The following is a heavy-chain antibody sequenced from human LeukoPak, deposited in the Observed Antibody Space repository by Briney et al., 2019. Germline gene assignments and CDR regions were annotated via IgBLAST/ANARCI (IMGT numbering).Heavy chain of an antibody. CDR3: VKGRMSEDGLDF. CDR2: ISSSGNT. Sequence: XXSLRLSCEASGFTFGRSAMTWVRQTPGKGLEWFSSISSSGNTYYSDSVKGRFTISRDNSKNLVNLQMNSLRAEDTAIYYCVKGRMSEDGLDFWGQGSLVTVSS. V-gene: IGHV3-23*01. J-gene: IGHJ4*02. CDR1: GFTFGRSA. D-gene: IGHD5-24*01.